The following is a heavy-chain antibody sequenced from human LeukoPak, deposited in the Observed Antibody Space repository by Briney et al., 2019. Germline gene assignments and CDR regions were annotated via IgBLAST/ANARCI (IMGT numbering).Heavy chain of an antibody. V-gene: IGHV3-23*01. D-gene: IGHD3-10*01. CDR3: AKAGSYGSGSYYYYYYMDV. J-gene: IGHJ6*03. CDR2: ISGSGGST. CDR1: GFTFSSYA. Sequence: GGSLRLSCAASGFTFSSYAMSWVRQAPGKGLEWVSAISGSGGSTYYADSVKGRFTISRDNSKNTLYLQMNSLRAEDTAVYYCAKAGSYGSGSYYYYYYMDVWGKGTTVTISS.